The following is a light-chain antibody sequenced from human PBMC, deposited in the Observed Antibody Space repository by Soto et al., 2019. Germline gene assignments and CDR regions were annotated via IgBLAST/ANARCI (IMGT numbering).Light chain of an antibody. CDR1: QSVGSS. CDR2: DAS. Sequence: EIVLTQSPDTLSLSPGERATLSCRASQSVGSSLAWYQQKPGQAPRLLIYDASNRATGIPARFSGSGSGTDFPLTISSLEREDFAVYYCQQRSNWPPEVTFGPGTKVHIK. CDR3: QQRSNWPPEVT. J-gene: IGKJ3*01. V-gene: IGKV3-11*01.